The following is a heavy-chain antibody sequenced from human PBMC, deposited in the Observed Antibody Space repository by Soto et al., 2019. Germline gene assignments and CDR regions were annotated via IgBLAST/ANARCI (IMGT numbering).Heavy chain of an antibody. V-gene: IGHV3-23*01. CDR3: ARILRRWITPGWSKGGFDY. Sequence: EVQLLESEGGLVQPGGSLSLSCAVSGFTFSSYPMGWVRQAPGKGLEWVSAISGSGGDTYYADSVKGRFPMSRDNSKSTLYLQMNSLRADDTAVYYCARILRRWITPGWSKGGFDYWGQGTLVTVSS. CDR1: GFTFSSYP. J-gene: IGHJ4*02. CDR2: ISGSGGDT. D-gene: IGHD6-19*01.